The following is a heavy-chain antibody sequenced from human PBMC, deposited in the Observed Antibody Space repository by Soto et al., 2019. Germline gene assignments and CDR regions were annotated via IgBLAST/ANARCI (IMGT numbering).Heavy chain of an antibody. V-gene: IGHV4-31*03. CDR1: GGSISSGGYY. Sequence: KTSETLSLTCTVSGGSISSGGYYWSWIRQHPGKGLEWIGYIYYSGSTYYNPSLKSRVTISVDTSKNQFSLKLSSVTAADTAVYYCARASNYGEFFDYWGQGTLVTVSS. J-gene: IGHJ4*02. CDR3: ARASNYGEFFDY. D-gene: IGHD4-17*01. CDR2: IYYSGST.